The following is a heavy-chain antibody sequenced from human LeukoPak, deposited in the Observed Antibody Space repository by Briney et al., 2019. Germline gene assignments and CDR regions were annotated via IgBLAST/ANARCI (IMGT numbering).Heavy chain of an antibody. CDR2: ISAYNGNT. J-gene: IGHJ4*02. CDR1: GYTFSSYG. CDR3: AGDSRLYSGYDLPFDY. V-gene: IGHV1-18*01. D-gene: IGHD5-12*01. Sequence: ASVKVSCKASGYTFSSYGISWVRQAPGQGLEWMGWISAYNGNTDYAQNVQGRVTMTTDTSTNTAYMDLRSLRSDDTAVYYCAGDSRLYSGYDLPFDYWGQGTLVTVSS.